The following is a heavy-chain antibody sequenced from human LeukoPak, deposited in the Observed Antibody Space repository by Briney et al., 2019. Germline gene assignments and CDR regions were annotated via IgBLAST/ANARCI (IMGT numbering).Heavy chain of an antibody. J-gene: IGHJ4*02. CDR2: IYYSGST. Sequence: SETLSLTCTVSGGSISSSSYYWGWIRQPPGKGLEWIGSIYYSGSTYYNPSLKSRVTISVDTSKNQFSLKLSSVTAADTAVYYCARDYGYDFWSGYYPRRYYFDYWGQGTLVTVSS. V-gene: IGHV4-39*07. CDR1: GGSISSSSYY. D-gene: IGHD3-3*01. CDR3: ARDYGYDFWSGYYPRRYYFDY.